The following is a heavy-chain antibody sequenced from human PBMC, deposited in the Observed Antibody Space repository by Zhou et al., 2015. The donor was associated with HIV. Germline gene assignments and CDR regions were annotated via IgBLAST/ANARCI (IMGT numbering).Heavy chain of an antibody. D-gene: IGHD3-3*01. CDR3: AQSKGFVLDWLFAIDY. CDR1: GGTFSSYA. J-gene: IGHJ4*02. CDR2: IIPIFGTA. Sequence: QVQLVQSGAEVKKPGSSVKVSCKASGGTFSSYAISWVRQAPGQGLEWMGGIIPIFGTANYAQKFQGRVTITADESTSTAYMELSSLRSEDTAVYYCAQSKGFVLDWLFAIDYWGQGTLVTVSS. V-gene: IGHV1-69*01.